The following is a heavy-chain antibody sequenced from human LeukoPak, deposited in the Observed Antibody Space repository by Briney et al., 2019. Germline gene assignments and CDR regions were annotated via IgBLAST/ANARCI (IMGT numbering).Heavy chain of an antibody. V-gene: IGHV1-18*01. D-gene: IGHD3-22*01. CDR3: ARVQWQITHDSRAQTDY. CDR2: ISAYIGNT. J-gene: IGHJ4*02. Sequence: GASVKVSCKASGYTFTSYGISWVRQAPGQGLEWMGWISAYIGNTNYAQKLQGRVTMTTDTSTSTAYMELRSLRSDDTAVYYCARVQWQITHDSRAQTDYWGQGTLVTVSS. CDR1: GYTFTSYG.